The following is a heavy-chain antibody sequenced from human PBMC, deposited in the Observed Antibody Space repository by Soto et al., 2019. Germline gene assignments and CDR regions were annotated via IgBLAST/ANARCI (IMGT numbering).Heavy chain of an antibody. CDR1: GFTSSSYA. CDR2: IKRKNKGETT. CDR3: NTGSYTSTRVFRFDY. Sequence: GPLRLSGAGHGFTSSSYAMSWVRQAPGKGPKWLGRIKRKNKGETTDYAVSVRGRFGIRRDYCRDMVYMQMNALNTEDTGIYYCNTGSYTSTRVFRFDYWGPGTRVTVSS. D-gene: IGHD1-1*01. J-gene: IGHJ4*01. V-gene: IGHV3-15*01.